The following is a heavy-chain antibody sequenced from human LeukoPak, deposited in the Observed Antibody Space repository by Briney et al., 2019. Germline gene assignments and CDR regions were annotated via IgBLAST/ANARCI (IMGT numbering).Heavy chain of an antibody. V-gene: IGHV4-4*07. D-gene: IGHD3-22*01. CDR1: GGSISSYY. Sequence: PSETLSLTCTVSGGSISSYYWSWIRQPAGKGLEWIGRIYTGGSTNYNPSLKSRVTISVDKSKNQFSLKLSSVTAADTAMYYCARAPSPYYDSTPGGFDPWGQGTLVTVSS. CDR3: ARAPSPYYDSTPGGFDP. J-gene: IGHJ5*02. CDR2: IYTGGST.